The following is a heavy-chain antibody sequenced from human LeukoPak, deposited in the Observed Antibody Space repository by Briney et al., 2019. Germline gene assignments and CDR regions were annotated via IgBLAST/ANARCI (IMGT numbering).Heavy chain of an antibody. CDR2: ISSSGSTI. D-gene: IGHD2-15*01. CDR1: GFAFSDYY. V-gene: IGHV3-11*01. Sequence: GGSLRISCAASGFAFSDYYMSWIRQAPGKGLEWVSYISSSGSTIFYADSVKGRFTISRDNAKHSLYLQVNSLRAEDTAVYYCARVVYCSGGSCHIFAFDIWGQGTMVTVSS. CDR3: ARVVYCSGGSCHIFAFDI. J-gene: IGHJ3*02.